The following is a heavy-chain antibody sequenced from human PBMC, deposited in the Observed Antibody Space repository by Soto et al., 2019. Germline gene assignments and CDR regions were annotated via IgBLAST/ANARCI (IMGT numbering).Heavy chain of an antibody. CDR2: IYSSGST. CDR1: GGSINSYY. CDR3: ARGPWCYNSFDL. J-gene: IGHJ5*02. Sequence: SSETLSLTCVVSGGSINSYYWSWIRQPAGKGLEWIGRIYSSGSTNYNPSLKSRVTMAEDTSKNQFSLRLTSVTAADTAVYYCARGPWCYNSFDLRGQGTLVTVSP. V-gene: IGHV4-4*07. D-gene: IGHD2-15*01.